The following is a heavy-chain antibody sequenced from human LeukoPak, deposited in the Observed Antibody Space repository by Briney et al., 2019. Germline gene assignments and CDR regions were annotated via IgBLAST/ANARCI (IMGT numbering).Heavy chain of an antibody. CDR1: GASISSYY. D-gene: IGHD2-21*02. CDR3: TRDNGGDWYAFDI. V-gene: IGHV4-4*07. J-gene: IGHJ3*02. CDR2: LYTSGST. Sequence: PLETLSLTCTVSGASISSYYWSWIRQPAGKGLEWIGRLYTSGSTNYNPSLKSRVTMSVDTSKNQFSLKLSSVTAADTALYYCTRDNGGDWYAFDIWGQGTVVTVSS.